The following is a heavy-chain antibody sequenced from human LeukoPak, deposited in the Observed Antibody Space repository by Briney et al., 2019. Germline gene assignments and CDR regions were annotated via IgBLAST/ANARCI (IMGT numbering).Heavy chain of an antibody. J-gene: IGHJ4*02. CDR2: ISWNSGSI. CDR1: GFTFDDYA. CDR3: AKEGSGTYYFDY. D-gene: IGHD3-10*01. V-gene: IGHV3-9*01. Sequence: GRSLRLSCAASGFTFDDYAMHWVRQAPGKGLEWVSGISWNSGSIGYADSVKGRFTISRDNAKNSLYLQMNSLRAEDTALYYCAKEGSGTYYFDYWGQGTLVTVSS.